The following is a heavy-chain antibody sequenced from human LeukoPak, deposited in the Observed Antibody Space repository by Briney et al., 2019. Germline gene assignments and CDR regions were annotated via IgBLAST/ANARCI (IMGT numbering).Heavy chain of an antibody. V-gene: IGHV3-23*01. Sequence: PGGSLRLSCGASTFTFSSYGMSWVRQAPGKGLEWVSAISGSGGSTYYADSVKGRFTISRDNSKNSLYLQMNSLRAEDTAVYYCAKDGYCSAGSCFSANYAFDIWVQGTMVTVSS. CDR2: ISGSGGST. CDR3: AKDGYCSAGSCFSANYAFDI. J-gene: IGHJ3*02. CDR1: TFTFSSYG. D-gene: IGHD2-15*01.